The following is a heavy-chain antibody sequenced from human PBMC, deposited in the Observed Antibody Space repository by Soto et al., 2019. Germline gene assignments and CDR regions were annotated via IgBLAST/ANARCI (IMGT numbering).Heavy chain of an antibody. CDR1: GYSFTSYW. CDR2: IYPGDSDT. D-gene: IGHD3-22*01. Sequence: GESLKISCNGSGYSFTSYWICWVRQMPWKGLEWMGIIYPGDSDTRYSPSFQGQVTISADKSISTAYLQWSSLKASDTAMYYCARFQYYYDSSGSYFDYWGQGTLVTVSS. CDR3: ARFQYYYDSSGSYFDY. J-gene: IGHJ4*02. V-gene: IGHV5-51*01.